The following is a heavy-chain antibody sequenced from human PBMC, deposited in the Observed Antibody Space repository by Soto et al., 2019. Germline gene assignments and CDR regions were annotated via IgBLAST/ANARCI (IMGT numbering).Heavy chain of an antibody. CDR3: ARWRRTAAEYGMAV. J-gene: IGHJ6*02. CDR2: IYHSGST. CDR1: GGSISSSNW. V-gene: IGHV4-4*02. Sequence: QVQLQESGPGLVKPSGTLSLTCAVSGGSISSSNWWSWVRQPPGKGLEWIGEIYHSGSTNYNPSLKSRVTISVDQAKSQFSLKLSSVTAADTAVYYCARWRRTAAEYGMAVWGQGTTVSFSS. D-gene: IGHD6-13*01.